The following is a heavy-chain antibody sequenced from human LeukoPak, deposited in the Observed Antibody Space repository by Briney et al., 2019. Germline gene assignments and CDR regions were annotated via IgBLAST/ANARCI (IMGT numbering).Heavy chain of an antibody. CDR1: GGSISSYY. Sequence: SETLSLTCTVSGGSISSYYWSWIRQPPGKGLEWIGYIYYSGSTNYNPSLKSRVTISVDTSKNQFSLKLSSVTAADTAVYYCARQPWDYYGSGVPPPYGMDVWGQGTTVTVSS. J-gene: IGHJ6*02. CDR3: ARQPWDYYGSGVPPPYGMDV. CDR2: IYYSGST. D-gene: IGHD3-10*01. V-gene: IGHV4-59*08.